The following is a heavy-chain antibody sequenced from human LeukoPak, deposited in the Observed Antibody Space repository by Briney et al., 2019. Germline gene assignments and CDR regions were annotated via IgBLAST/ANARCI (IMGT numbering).Heavy chain of an antibody. CDR3: VRGYEQWQLD. V-gene: IGHV3-33*01. CDR1: RFIFSNYG. CDR2: IWDDGRNK. Sequence: GGSLRLSCIASRFIFSNYGMHWVRQVPGKGLEWVAEIWDDGRNKYYADSVKGRFTISRDNSKKTLYLQMNSLRVEDTAVYYCVRGYEQWQLDWGQGTLVTVSS. J-gene: IGHJ4*02. D-gene: IGHD6-19*01.